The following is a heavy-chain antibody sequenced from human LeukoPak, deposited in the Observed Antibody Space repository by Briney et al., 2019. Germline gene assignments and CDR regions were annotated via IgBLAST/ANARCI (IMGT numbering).Heavy chain of an antibody. CDR2: ISWNSGSI. CDR3: AKEGVGPYFDY. V-gene: IGHV3-9*01. D-gene: IGHD1-26*01. J-gene: IGHJ4*02. Sequence: GGSLRLSCAASGFTFDDYAMHWVRQAPGKGLEWVSGISWNSGSIGYADSVKGRFTISRKNDKNSLYLQMNSLRAEDTALYYCAKEGVGPYFDYWGQGTLVTVSS. CDR1: GFTFDDYA.